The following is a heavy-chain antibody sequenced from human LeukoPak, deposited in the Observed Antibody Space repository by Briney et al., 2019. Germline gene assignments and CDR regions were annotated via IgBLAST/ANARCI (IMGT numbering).Heavy chain of an antibody. J-gene: IGHJ4*02. CDR2: IWYDGSNK. Sequence: GRSLSLSCAASGFTFSSYGMHWVRQAPGKGLEWVAVIWYDGSNKYYADSVKGRFTISRDNSKNTLYLQMNSLRAEDTAVYYCAKEPYSSSPEGYYFDYWGQGTLVTVSS. CDR3: AKEPYSSSPEGYYFDY. D-gene: IGHD6-13*01. CDR1: GFTFSSYG. V-gene: IGHV3-33*06.